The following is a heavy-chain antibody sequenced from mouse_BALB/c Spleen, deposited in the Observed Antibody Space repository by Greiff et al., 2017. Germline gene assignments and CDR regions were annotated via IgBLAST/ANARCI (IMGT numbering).Heavy chain of an antibody. Sequence: EVQGVESGGGLVKPGGSLKLSCAASGFTFSDYYMYWVRQTPEKRLEWVATISDGGSYTYYPDSVKGRFTISRDNAKNNLYLQMSSLKSEDTAMYYCARDGDYYGSSWFAYWGQGTLVTVSA. CDR1: GFTFSDYY. J-gene: IGHJ3*01. CDR2: ISDGGSYT. D-gene: IGHD1-1*01. V-gene: IGHV5-4*02. CDR3: ARDGDYYGSSWFAY.